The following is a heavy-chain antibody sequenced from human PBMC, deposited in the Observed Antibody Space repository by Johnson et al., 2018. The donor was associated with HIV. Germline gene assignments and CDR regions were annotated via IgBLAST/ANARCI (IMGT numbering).Heavy chain of an antibody. D-gene: IGHD6-13*01. V-gene: IGHV3-30*02. CDR3: AKSERAAAVPDAFDI. CDR1: GFTFSNYG. CDR2: IRYDGTNK. J-gene: IGHJ3*02. Sequence: QVQLVESGGGVVQPGGSLRLSCAASGFTFSNYGMHWVRQAPGKGLEWVAFIRYDGTNKYYADSVKGRFTISRDNSKNTLYLQMNSLRAEDTAVYYCAKSERAAAVPDAFDIWGQGTMVTVSS.